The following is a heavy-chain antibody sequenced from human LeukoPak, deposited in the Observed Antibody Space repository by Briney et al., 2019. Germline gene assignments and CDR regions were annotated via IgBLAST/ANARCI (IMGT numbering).Heavy chain of an antibody. D-gene: IGHD6-13*01. CDR3: ARSITTSWYGVFQQ. Sequence: SETLTLTCTVSGCSISSYYRRWIRQPPGKGLEWIGYIYYSGSTNYNPSLKSRVTISVDTSKNQFSLKLSSVTAADTAVYYCARSITTSWYGVFQQRRQGSMVTVSS. CDR2: IYYSGST. J-gene: IGHJ1*01. V-gene: IGHV4-59*01. CDR1: GCSISSYY.